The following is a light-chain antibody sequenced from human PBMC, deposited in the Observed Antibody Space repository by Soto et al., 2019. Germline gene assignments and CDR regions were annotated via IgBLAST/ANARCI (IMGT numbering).Light chain of an antibody. CDR3: QQYNNWPPYT. V-gene: IGKV3-15*01. Sequence: EVVMTQSPATLSVSPGERATLSCRASQSVTSNLAWYQQKPGQAPRLLIYGASTRPTGLPARFSGSGSGTKFTLTISTLQSEDFAVYYCQQYNNWPPYTFGQGTKLEIK. CDR2: GAS. CDR1: QSVTSN. J-gene: IGKJ2*01.